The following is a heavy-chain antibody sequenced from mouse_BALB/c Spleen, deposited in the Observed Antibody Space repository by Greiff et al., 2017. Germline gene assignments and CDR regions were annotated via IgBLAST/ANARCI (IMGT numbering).Heavy chain of an antibody. CDR1: GFTFSSFG. D-gene: IGHD1-1*01. CDR2: ISSGSSTI. CDR3: ARAVVANYAMDY. V-gene: IGHV5-17*02. J-gene: IGHJ4*01. Sequence: EVQGVESGGGLVQPGGSRKLSCAASGFTFSSFGMHWVRQAPEKGLEWVAYISSGSSTIYYADTVKGRFTISRDNPKNTLFLQMTSLRSEDTAMYYCARAVVANYAMDYWGQGTSVTVSS.